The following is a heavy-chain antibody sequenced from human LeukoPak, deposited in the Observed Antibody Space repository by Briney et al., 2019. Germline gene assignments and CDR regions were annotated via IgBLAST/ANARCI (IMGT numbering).Heavy chain of an antibody. V-gene: IGHV1-2*02. CDR3: ARRFSAGRPYLFDY. Sequence: ASVKVSCKASGYTFTDYYMHWVRRAPGQGLEWMGWINPSSGVTNYVQKFQGRVTMTRDTSITTAYMEVTRLTSDDTAVFYCARRFSAGRPYLFDYWGQGTLVTVSS. CDR1: GYTFTDYY. D-gene: IGHD6-19*01. J-gene: IGHJ4*02. CDR2: INPSSGVT.